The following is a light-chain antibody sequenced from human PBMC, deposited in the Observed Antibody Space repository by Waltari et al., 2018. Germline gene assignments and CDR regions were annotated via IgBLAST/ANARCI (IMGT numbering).Light chain of an antibody. J-gene: IGLJ2*01. CDR2: KDR. V-gene: IGLV3-25*03. Sequence: SYELTQSPSVSLSPGQTARTPCRGEAFPKNYAYWYQKKPGQAPVLIIFKDRERPSGIPERFSGSTSGTTVTLTITGVQAEDEADYYCLSPETRGSWVFGGGTKLTVL. CDR1: AFPKNY. CDR3: LSPETRGSWV.